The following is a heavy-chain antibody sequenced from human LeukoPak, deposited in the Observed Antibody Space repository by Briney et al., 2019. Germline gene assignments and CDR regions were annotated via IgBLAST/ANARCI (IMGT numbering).Heavy chain of an antibody. CDR2: ISAYNGNT. CDR1: GYTFTSYG. J-gene: IGHJ6*02. V-gene: IGHV1-18*01. Sequence: ASVKVSCKASGYTFTSYGISWVRQAPGQGLEWMGWISAYNGNTNYAQKLQGRVTMTTDTSTSTAYMELRSLRSDDTAVYYCARSPVGGYDSWSGYYTTLYYYYAMDVWGQGTTVTVSS. D-gene: IGHD3-3*01. CDR3: ARSPVGGYDSWSGYYTTLYYYYAMDV.